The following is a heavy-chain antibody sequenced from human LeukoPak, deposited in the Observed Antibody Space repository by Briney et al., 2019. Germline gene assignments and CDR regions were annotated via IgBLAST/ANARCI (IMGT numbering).Heavy chain of an antibody. CDR1: GYTFISYY. Sequence: ASVKVSCKASGYTFISYYMHWVRQAPGQGLEWMGIINPSGGSTSYAQKFQGRVTMTRDTSTSTVYMELSSLRSEDTAVYYCASLTGDGYNDYWGQGTLVTVSS. J-gene: IGHJ4*02. CDR2: INPSGGST. V-gene: IGHV1-46*01. CDR3: ASLTGDGYNDY. D-gene: IGHD5-24*01.